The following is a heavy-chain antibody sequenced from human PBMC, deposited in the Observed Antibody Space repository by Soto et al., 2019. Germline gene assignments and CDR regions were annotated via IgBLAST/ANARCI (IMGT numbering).Heavy chain of an antibody. V-gene: IGHV4-30-4*01. D-gene: IGHD3-3*01. J-gene: IGHJ5*02. CDR2: IYYSGST. CDR1: GGSISSGDYY. Sequence: SETLSLTCTVSGGSISSGDYYWSWVRQPPGKGLKWIGSIYYSGSTFYNPSLKSRLTISLDTSKNQFSLKLNSVTAAGTAVYYCGRDLASSGVADGKIDPWGQGTLVTVS. CDR3: GRDLASSGVADGKIDP.